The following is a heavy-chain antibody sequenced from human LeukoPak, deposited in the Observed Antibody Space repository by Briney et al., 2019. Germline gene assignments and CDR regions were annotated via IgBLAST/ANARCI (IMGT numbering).Heavy chain of an antibody. Sequence: GGSLRLSCAASGFTFDDYGLSWVRQAPGKGLEWVSGLNWNGDSTSYADSVKGRFTISRDNAKNSLYLQMNSLRAEDTAFYYCARHYTSGRRHDYWGQGTLVTVSS. CDR3: ARHYTSGRRHDY. V-gene: IGHV3-20*04. CDR1: GFTFDDYG. J-gene: IGHJ4*02. CDR2: LNWNGDST. D-gene: IGHD6-19*01.